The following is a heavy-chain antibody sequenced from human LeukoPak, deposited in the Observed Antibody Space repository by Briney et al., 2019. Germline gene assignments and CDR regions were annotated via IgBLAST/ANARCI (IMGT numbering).Heavy chain of an antibody. V-gene: IGHV4-31*03. CDR2: IYYSGTT. Sequence: SETLSLTCTVSGGSISSGGYYWSWIRQHPGKGLEWSGYIYYSGTTYYNPSLKSRVTISVDTSKNQFSLKLSSVTAADTAVYYCARTVDWYVDYWGQGTLVTVSS. CDR3: ARTVDWYVDY. D-gene: IGHD3-9*01. J-gene: IGHJ4*02. CDR1: GGSISSGGYY.